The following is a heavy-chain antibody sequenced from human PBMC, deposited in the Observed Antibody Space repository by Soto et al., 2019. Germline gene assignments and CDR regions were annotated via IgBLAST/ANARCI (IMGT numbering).Heavy chain of an antibody. Sequence: ASVKVSCKASGYTFTSYYMHWVRQAPGQGLEWMGIINPSGGSTSYAQKFKGRVTMTRDTSTSTVYMELSSLRSEDTAVYYCARDFFGISDTAMVPDAFDIWGQGTMVTVSS. CDR1: GYTFTSYY. V-gene: IGHV1-46*01. CDR2: INPSGGST. D-gene: IGHD5-18*01. J-gene: IGHJ3*02. CDR3: ARDFFGISDTAMVPDAFDI.